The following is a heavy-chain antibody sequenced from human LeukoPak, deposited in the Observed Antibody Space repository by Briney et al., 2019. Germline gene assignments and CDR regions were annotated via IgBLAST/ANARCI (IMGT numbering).Heavy chain of an antibody. D-gene: IGHD6-13*01. J-gene: IGHJ1*01. V-gene: IGHV3-48*03. CDR2: TSSSGSAI. CDR3: TSNPPGIARDGAEYFQH. Sequence: GGSLRLSCEASGFPFGNYVMNWVRQAPGRGLEWVSYTSSSGSAIYYADSVKGRFTISRDNAKNSLYLQMNGLRAEDTAVYYCTSNPPGIARDGAEYFQHWGQGTLVTVSS. CDR1: GFPFGNYV.